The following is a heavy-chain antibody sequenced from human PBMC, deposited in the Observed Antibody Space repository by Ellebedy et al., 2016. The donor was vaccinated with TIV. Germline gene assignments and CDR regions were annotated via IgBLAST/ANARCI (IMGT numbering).Heavy chain of an antibody. CDR3: AKGERWEPSR. V-gene: IGHV3-48*02. D-gene: IGHD1-26*01. CDR1: GFTFSSYS. CDR2: ISSSSSTI. Sequence: GGSLRLSCAASGFTFSSYSMNWVRQAPGKGLEWVSYISSSSSTIYYADSVKGRLTISRDNAKNSLYLQMNSLRDEDTAVYYCAKGERWEPSRWGQGTLVSVSS. J-gene: IGHJ4*02.